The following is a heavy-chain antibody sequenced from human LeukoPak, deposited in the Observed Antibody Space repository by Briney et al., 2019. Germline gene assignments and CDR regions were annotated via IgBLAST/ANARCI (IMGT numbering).Heavy chain of an antibody. CDR2: ISGSGGST. Sequence: GGSLRLSCAASGFTFSSYAMNWVRQAPGKGLEWVSAISGSGGSTYYADSVKGRSTISRDNSKNTLYLQMNSLRAEDTAVYYCAKFYYDSSGYLDDYWGQGTLVTVSS. J-gene: IGHJ4*02. V-gene: IGHV3-23*01. D-gene: IGHD3-22*01. CDR1: GFTFSSYA. CDR3: AKFYYDSSGYLDDY.